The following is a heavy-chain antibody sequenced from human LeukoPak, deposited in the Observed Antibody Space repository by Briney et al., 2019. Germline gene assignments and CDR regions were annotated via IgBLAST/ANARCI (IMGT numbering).Heavy chain of an antibody. CDR3: ARSPPNYGDYVDYYYFMDV. J-gene: IGHJ6*03. V-gene: IGHV1-8*03. CDR1: GYTFTNYD. CDR2: MSPNSGNK. D-gene: IGHD4-17*01. Sequence: ASVKVSCKASGYTFTNYDINWVRQATGQGLEWTGWMSPNSGNKGYVQKFQGRVTFTRDTSINTAYMELSGLRSEDTAVYYCARSPPNYGDYVDYYYFMDVWGKGATVTVSS.